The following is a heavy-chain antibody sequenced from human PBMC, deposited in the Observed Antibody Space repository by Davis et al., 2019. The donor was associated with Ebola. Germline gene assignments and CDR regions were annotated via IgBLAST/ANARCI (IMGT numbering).Heavy chain of an antibody. Sequence: MPGGSLRLSCAVSGGSISSSNWWSWVRQPPGKGLEWIGEINHSGSTNYNPSLKSRVTISVDTSKNQFSLKLSSVTAADTAVYYCASRRRLLAAAGSSRWFDPWGQGTLVTVSS. J-gene: IGHJ5*02. CDR1: GGSISSSNW. V-gene: IGHV4-4*02. D-gene: IGHD6-13*01. CDR2: INHSGST. CDR3: ASRRRLLAAAGSSRWFDP.